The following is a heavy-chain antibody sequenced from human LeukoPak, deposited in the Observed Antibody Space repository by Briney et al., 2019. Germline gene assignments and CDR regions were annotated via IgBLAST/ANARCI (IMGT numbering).Heavy chain of an antibody. CDR2: IHSGGST. D-gene: IGHD3-10*01. CDR3: ARWTSRYYYGSGSYYDDY. V-gene: IGHV3-53*01. CDR1: GFTVSSNY. J-gene: IGHJ4*02. Sequence: GGSLRLSCAASGFTVSSNYMSWVRQAPGKGLEWFSVIHSGGSTYYADSVKGRFTISRDNAKNSLYLQMNSLRAEDTAVYYCARWTSRYYYGSGSYYDDYWGQGTLVTVSS.